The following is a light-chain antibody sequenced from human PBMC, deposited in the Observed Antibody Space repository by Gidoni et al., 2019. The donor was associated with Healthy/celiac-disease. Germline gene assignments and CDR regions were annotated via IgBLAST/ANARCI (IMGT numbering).Light chain of an antibody. CDR2: AAS. Sequence: AIRMNPSPSSLSASTGDRVTITCRASQGISSYLAWYQQKPGKAPKLLIYAASTLQSGVPSRFSGSGSGTDFTLTISCLQSEDFATYYCQQYYSYPWTFGQGTKVEIK. V-gene: IGKV1-8*01. CDR3: QQYYSYPWT. J-gene: IGKJ1*01. CDR1: QGISSY.